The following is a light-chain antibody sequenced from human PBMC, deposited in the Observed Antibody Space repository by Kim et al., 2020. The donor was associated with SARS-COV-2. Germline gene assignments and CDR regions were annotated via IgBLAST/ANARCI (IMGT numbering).Light chain of an antibody. Sequence: QSFTLSCTGTSLDVGGYNSVSGYQQHPGKAPKLMIYEVSKRPSGVPDRFSGSKSGNTASLTVSGLQAEDEADYYCSSYAGSNNLVFGGGTQLDRP. V-gene: IGLV2-8*01. CDR1: SLDVGGYNS. J-gene: IGLJ2*01. CDR3: SSYAGSNNLV. CDR2: EVS.